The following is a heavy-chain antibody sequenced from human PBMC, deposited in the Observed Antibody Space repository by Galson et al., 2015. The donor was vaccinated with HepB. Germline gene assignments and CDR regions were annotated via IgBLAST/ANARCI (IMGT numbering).Heavy chain of an antibody. Sequence: SVKVSCKASGYTFTSYYLHWVRQAPGQGLEWMGLIDPGAGATKFAQKLQGRVTMTGDSSTNTVYMDLSNLGSQDTAVYYCLRERSGGLFDYWGQGTLVTVSS. CDR3: LRERSGGLFDY. D-gene: IGHD6-25*01. J-gene: IGHJ4*02. V-gene: IGHV1-46*03. CDR1: GYTFTSYY. CDR2: IDPGAGAT.